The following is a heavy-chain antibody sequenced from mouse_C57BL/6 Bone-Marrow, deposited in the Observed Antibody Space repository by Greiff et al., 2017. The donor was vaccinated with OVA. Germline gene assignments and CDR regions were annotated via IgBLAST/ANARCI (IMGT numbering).Heavy chain of an antibody. CDR3: AIGEYSNYLAWFAS. D-gene: IGHD2-5*01. CDR1: GYSFTGYY. CDR2: IYPYNGVS. V-gene: IGHV1-31*01. J-gene: IGHJ3*01. Sequence: VQLQQSGPELVKPGASVKISCKASGYSFTGYYMHWVKQSHGNILDWIGYIYPYNGVSSSHQKFKGKATLTVDKSSSTAYMELLILTSDDSAVYYCAIGEYSNYLAWFASWGQRTLVTVSA.